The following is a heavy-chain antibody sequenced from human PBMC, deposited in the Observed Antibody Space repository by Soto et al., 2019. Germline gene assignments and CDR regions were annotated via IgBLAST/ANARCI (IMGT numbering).Heavy chain of an antibody. J-gene: IGHJ4*02. Sequence: QVQLVQSGAEVKKPGASVKVSCKASGYTFTGYYMHWVRQAPGQGLEWMGWINPDSGGTNYAQKFQGSVTMSRDTSISTAYMELSWLRSDDSAVDYCAVAYCSYTSCDTLLGSDYWGQGTLVTVSS. CDR2: INPDSGGT. CDR3: AVAYCSYTSCDTLLGSDY. V-gene: IGHV1-2*02. D-gene: IGHD2-15*01. CDR1: GYTFTGYY.